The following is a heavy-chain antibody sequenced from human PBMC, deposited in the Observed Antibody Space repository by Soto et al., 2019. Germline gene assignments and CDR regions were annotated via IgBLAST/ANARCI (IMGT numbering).Heavy chain of an antibody. CDR1: GYTFTSYG. D-gene: IGHD6-13*01. Sequence: QVQLVQSGAEVKKPGASVKVSCKASGYTFTSYGISWVRQAPGQGLERLGWISAYNGKTNYAQKLQGRVTMTTDTSTSTAYMELRSLRSDDTAVYYCARVRGSSSWGTGGGYYYYGMDVWGQGTTVTVSS. V-gene: IGHV1-18*01. J-gene: IGHJ6*02. CDR3: ARVRGSSSWGTGGGYYYYGMDV. CDR2: ISAYNGKT.